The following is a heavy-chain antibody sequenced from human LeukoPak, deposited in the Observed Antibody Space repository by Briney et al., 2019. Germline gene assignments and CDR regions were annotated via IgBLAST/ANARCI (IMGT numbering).Heavy chain of an antibody. CDR3: ARGLGIEGATGGDY. D-gene: IGHD1-26*01. CDR1: GYTFTSYG. V-gene: IGHV1-18*01. Sequence: ASVKVSCKASGYTFTSYGISWVRQAPGRGLEWMGWISAYNGNTNYAQKLQGRVTMTTDTSTSKAYMELRSLRSDDTAVYYCARGLGIEGATGGDYWGQGTLVTVSS. CDR2: ISAYNGNT. J-gene: IGHJ4*02.